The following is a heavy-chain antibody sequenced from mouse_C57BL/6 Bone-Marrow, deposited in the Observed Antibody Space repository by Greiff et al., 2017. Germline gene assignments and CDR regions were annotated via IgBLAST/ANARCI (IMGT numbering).Heavy chain of an antibody. CDR3: TRGVYWYFDV. CDR2: IDPATGGT. CDR1: GYTFTDYE. V-gene: IGHV1-15*01. J-gene: IGHJ1*03. Sequence: VQLQQSGAELVRPGASVTLSCKASGYTFTDYEMHWVKQTPVHGLEWIGAIDPATGGTAYNQKFKGKAILTADKSYSTAYMERRSLTSEDSAVYYCTRGVYWYFDVWGTGTTVTVSS.